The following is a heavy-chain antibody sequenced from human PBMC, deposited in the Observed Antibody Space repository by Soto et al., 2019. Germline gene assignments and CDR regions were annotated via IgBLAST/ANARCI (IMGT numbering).Heavy chain of an antibody. CDR3: ARSVDSRDYFGMDV. D-gene: IGHD2-15*01. CDR2: IKQDGSEK. J-gene: IGHJ6*02. V-gene: IGHV3-7*01. CDR1: GFTSSTYW. Sequence: GGSLRLSCAASGFTSSTYWMSWVRQAPGKGLEWVANIKQDGSEKYYVDSVKGRFIISRDNAKNSLYLQMNSLRAEDTAVYYCARSVDSRDYFGMDVWGQGTKVTVSS.